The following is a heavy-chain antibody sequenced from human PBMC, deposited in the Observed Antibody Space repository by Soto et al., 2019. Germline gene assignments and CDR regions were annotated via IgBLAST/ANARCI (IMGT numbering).Heavy chain of an antibody. V-gene: IGHV4-30-2*01. CDR1: GAYVSSAGYS. CDR3: ARGQSIVAAIDYFDY. CDR2: VYQSGRT. J-gene: IGHJ4*02. Sequence: SETLSLTCSVSGAYVSSAGYSGSWIRQPPGEGLELIGYVYQSGRTYGSVTTSYNPSLKRRVTISVDRSTNQFSLKLISVTAADTAVYFCARGQSIVAAIDYFDYWGQGSLVTVSS. D-gene: IGHD5-12*01.